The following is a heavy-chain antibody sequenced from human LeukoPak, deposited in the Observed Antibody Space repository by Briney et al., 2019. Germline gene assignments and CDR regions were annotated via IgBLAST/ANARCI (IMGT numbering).Heavy chain of an antibody. J-gene: IGHJ6*04. CDR2: IWYDGSNK. V-gene: IGHV3-33*01. D-gene: IGHD3-10*01. CDR1: GCTFSSYG. CDR3: ARERVLYCGSGTKDGMDV. Sequence: GRSLRLSCAASGCTFSSYGMHWVRQAPGKGLEWVAVIWYDGSNKYYADSVKGRFTISRDNSKNTLYLQMNSLRAEDTAVYYCARERVLYCGSGTKDGMDVWGKGTTVTVSS.